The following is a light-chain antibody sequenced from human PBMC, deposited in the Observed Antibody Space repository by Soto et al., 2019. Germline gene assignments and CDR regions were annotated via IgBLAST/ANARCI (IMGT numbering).Light chain of an antibody. CDR3: QQYDTSPRT. CDR1: QSVSSNY. CDR2: GAS. V-gene: IGKV3-20*01. J-gene: IGKJ1*01. Sequence: EIVLTQSPGTLSLSPGERATLSCRASQSVSSNYLAWYQQKRGQAPRLLIYGASSRAPGIPTRFSGSGSGTDFTLTISRLQPEDFAVYYCQQYDTSPRTFGQGTKVEI.